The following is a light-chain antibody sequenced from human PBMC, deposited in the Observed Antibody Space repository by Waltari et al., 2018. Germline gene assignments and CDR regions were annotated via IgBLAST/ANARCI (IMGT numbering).Light chain of an antibody. CDR2: DAS. Sequence: ETVLTQSPATLSLSPGERATLSCRASQSVSIYLAWYQQKPGQAPRLLIYDASTRATGVPARFSGSGSGTDFTLTISSLEPEDSAVYYCQQRSHWWTLGQGTKVEIK. J-gene: IGKJ1*01. V-gene: IGKV3-11*01. CDR3: QQRSHWWT. CDR1: QSVSIY.